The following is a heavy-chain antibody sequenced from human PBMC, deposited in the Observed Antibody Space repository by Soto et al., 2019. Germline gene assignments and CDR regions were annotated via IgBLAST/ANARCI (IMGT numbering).Heavy chain of an antibody. J-gene: IGHJ6*02. V-gene: IGHV1-2*04. CDR2: INPNSGGT. CDR3: ARMIAESGHYGMDV. Sequence: QVQLVQSGAEVKKPGASVKVSCKASGYTVTGYYIQWVRQAPGQGLEWMGWINPNSGGTNYAQKFQGWVTMSRDTSISAVYMEVSRLTDDDTAVYYCARMIAESGHYGMDVWGQGTTVTVSS. CDR1: GYTVTGYY. D-gene: IGHD3-22*01.